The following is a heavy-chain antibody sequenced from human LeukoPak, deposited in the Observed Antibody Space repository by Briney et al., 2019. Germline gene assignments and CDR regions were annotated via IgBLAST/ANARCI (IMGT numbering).Heavy chain of an antibody. D-gene: IGHD3-16*01. CDR1: GGSVSRSTIF. Sequence: SETLSLTCTLSGGSVSRSTIFWGWIRQPPGKGLQWFATVYYSGTTYYNQSVSGRDTVSVDTPKYQFSMEVTSVPVEVTAVYYCARHYDGGSDYYYNYMDVPGKGTTVTVSS. CDR2: VYYSGTT. CDR3: ARHYDGGSDYYYNYMDV. J-gene: IGHJ6*03. V-gene: IGHV4-39*01.